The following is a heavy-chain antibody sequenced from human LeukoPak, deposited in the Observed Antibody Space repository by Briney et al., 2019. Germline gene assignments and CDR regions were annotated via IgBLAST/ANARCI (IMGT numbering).Heavy chain of an antibody. J-gene: IGHJ6*02. Sequence: SQTLSLTCAISGDSVSSNSAAWNWIRQSPSRGLQWLGRTYYRSKWYNDYAVSVQSRITINPDISKNQFTLQLNSVTPEDTAVYYCARWGVASTRRDGMDFWGQGTTVTVSS. CDR2: TYYRSKWYN. CDR1: GDSVSSNSAA. CDR3: ARWGVASTRRDGMDF. D-gene: IGHD2-15*01. V-gene: IGHV6-1*01.